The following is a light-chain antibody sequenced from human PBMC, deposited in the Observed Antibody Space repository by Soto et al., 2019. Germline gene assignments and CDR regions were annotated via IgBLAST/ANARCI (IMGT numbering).Light chain of an antibody. CDR3: CSYAGSXXXV. V-gene: IGLV2-11*03. J-gene: IGLJ2*01. CDR2: DVT. CDR1: VGGYNY. Sequence: VGGYNYVSWYQQHPDKAPKVMIYDVTKRPSGVPDRFSGSKSGNTASLTISGLQAEDEADYYCCSYAGSXXXVFG.